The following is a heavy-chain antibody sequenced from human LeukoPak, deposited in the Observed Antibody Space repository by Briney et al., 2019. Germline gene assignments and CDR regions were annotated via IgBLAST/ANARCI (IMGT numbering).Heavy chain of an antibody. D-gene: IGHD1-26*01. CDR2: INHSGST. J-gene: IGHJ5*02. Sequence: SGTLSLTCAVSGGSISSSNWWSWVRQPPGKGLEWIGEINHSGSTNYNPSLKSRVTISVDTSKNQFSLKLSSVTAADTAVYYCARSWPSIGITQRPNWFDPWGQGTLVTVSS. CDR3: ARSWPSIGITQRPNWFDP. CDR1: GGSISSSNW. V-gene: IGHV4-4*02.